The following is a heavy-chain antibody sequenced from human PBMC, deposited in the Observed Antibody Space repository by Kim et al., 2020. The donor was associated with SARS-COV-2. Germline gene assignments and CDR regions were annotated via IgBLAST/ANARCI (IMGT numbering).Heavy chain of an antibody. CDR3: ARGTRKQWLAVPKSDAFDI. CDR2: INHSGST. J-gene: IGHJ3*02. D-gene: IGHD6-19*01. V-gene: IGHV4-34*01. CDR1: GGSFSGYY. Sequence: SETLSLTCAVYGGSFSGYYWSWIRQPPGKGLEWIGEINHSGSTNYNPSLKSRVTISVDTSKNQFSLKLSSVTAADTAVYYCARGTRKQWLAVPKSDAFDIWGQGTMVTVSS.